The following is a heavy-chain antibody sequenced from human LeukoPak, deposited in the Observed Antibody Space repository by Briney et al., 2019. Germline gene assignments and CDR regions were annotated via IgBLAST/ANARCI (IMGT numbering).Heavy chain of an antibody. CDR1: GASTNNYY. J-gene: IGHJ4*02. D-gene: IGHD3-22*01. CDR2: IYYYGSI. CDR3: VRLRGSSGPIDH. Sequence: SETLSLTCTVSGASTNNYYWSWIRQPPGKGLEWIGYIYYYGSINYNPSLKSRVTISVDTSENQFSLRLTSVTAADTAVYYCVRLRGSSGPIDHWGQGTLVTVSS. V-gene: IGHV4-59*01.